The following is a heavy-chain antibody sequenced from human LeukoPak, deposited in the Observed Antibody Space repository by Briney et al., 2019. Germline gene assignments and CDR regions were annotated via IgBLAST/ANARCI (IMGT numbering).Heavy chain of an antibody. J-gene: IGHJ4*02. CDR2: ISGSGIDT. CDR1: GFTFSTYA. CDR3: VFARVGLVPAPIDY. V-gene: IGHV3-23*01. D-gene: IGHD1-26*01. Sequence: GGSLRLSCAASGFTFSTYAMSWVRQAPGKGLEWVSGISGSGIDTYYADSVKGRFTISRDNFKNTLCLQMNSLRAEDTAVYYCVFARVGLVPAPIDYWGQGTLVTVSS.